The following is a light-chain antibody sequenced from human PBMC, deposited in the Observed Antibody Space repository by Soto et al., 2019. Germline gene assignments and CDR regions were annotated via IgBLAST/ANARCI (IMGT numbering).Light chain of an antibody. Sequence: QLVLTQPPSASGTPGQGVSISCSGSSSNIGSNYVYWYQQLPGRAPRLIIYKNDQRPSGVPDRFSGSKSGTSASLAISGLRSEDEALYHCATWDDSLTGLVFGGGTQLTVL. J-gene: IGLJ7*01. CDR3: ATWDDSLTGLV. CDR2: KND. CDR1: SSNIGSNY. V-gene: IGLV1-47*01.